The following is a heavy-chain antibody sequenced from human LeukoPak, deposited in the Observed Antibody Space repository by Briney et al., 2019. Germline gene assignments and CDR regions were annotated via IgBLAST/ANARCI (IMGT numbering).Heavy chain of an antibody. CDR1: GYTFTSYY. V-gene: IGHV1-46*01. D-gene: IGHD6-19*01. J-gene: IGHJ4*02. Sequence: GASVKVSCKASGYTFTSYYMHWVRQAPGQGLEWMGIINPSGGSTSYAQKFQGRVTMTRDTSTSTAYMELRSLRSDDTAVYYCQYSSGRNFDYWGQGTLVTVSS. CDR2: INPSGGST. CDR3: QYSSGRNFDY.